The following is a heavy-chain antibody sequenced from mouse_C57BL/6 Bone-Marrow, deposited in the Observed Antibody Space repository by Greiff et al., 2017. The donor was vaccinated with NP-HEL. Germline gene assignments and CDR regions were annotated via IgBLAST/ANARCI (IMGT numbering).Heavy chain of an antibody. V-gene: IGHV5-6*01. CDR2: ISSGGSYT. J-gene: IGHJ3*01. CDR3: ASHYDYYVDWFAF. Sequence: EVQLVESGGDLVKPGGSLKFSCAASGYTFSSYGMSWVRQTPEQRLEWVAIISSGGSYTYYPDSVKRRFTLSSDNATHTLYLQMSSLKSEDTAVYYCASHYDYYVDWFAFGYRGNLVTVTA. CDR1: GYTFSSYG. D-gene: IGHD1-1*01.